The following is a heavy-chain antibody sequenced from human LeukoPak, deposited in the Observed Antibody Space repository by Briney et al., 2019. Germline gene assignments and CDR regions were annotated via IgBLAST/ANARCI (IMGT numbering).Heavy chain of an antibody. CDR1: GASITSTSYY. V-gene: IGHV4-39*01. CDR2: IYYSGST. Sequence: SETLSLTCTVSGASITSTSYYWGWIRQPPGKGLEWIGSIYYSGSTYYSPSLRSRVTISVDTSKNQFSLKLSSVTATDTAVYYCAKLGKLDIAAQKSDYWGQGTLVTVSS. J-gene: IGHJ4*02. CDR3: AKLGKLDIAAQKSDY. D-gene: IGHD6-6*01.